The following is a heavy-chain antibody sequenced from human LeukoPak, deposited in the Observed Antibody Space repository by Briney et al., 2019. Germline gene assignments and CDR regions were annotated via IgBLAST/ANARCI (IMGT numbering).Heavy chain of an antibody. CDR1: GSRFTSYW. V-gene: IGHV5-51*01. Sequence: GESLKISFKGSGSRFTSYWIGWVRQMPGKGLEWMGIIYPGDSDTRYSPSFQGQVTISADKSISTAYLQWSSLKASDTAMYYCARHESYSYGYVREWGQGTLVTVSS. CDR2: IYPGDSDT. CDR3: ARHESYSYGYVRE. D-gene: IGHD5-18*01. J-gene: IGHJ4*02.